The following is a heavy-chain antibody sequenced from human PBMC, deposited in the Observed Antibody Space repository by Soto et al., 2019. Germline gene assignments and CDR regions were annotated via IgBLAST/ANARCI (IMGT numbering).Heavy chain of an antibody. J-gene: IGHJ6*02. D-gene: IGHD6-19*01. V-gene: IGHV3-48*03. Sequence: TGGSLRLSCAASGFTFSSYEMNWVRQAPGKGLEWVSYISSSGSTIYYADSVKGRFTISRDNAKNSLYLQMNSLRAEDTAVYYCAREQWLAPSGYYYGMDVWGQGTTVTVSS. CDR3: AREQWLAPSGYYYGMDV. CDR2: ISSSGSTI. CDR1: GFTFSSYE.